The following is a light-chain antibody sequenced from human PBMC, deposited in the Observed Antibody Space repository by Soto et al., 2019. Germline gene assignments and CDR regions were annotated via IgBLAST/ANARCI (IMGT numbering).Light chain of an antibody. CDR1: QSVSNSY. Sequence: IGLSLSPGTVYLYTGERATLSCRASQSVSNSYFAWYQQKPGQTPRLLIYDSSTRAIGIPTRFSGSRSGTEFTLTINGLQSEDFAVYYCQRYNNLPLPFGGGTKVAIK. CDR3: QRYNNLPLP. V-gene: IGKV3-15*01. J-gene: IGKJ4*01. CDR2: DSS.